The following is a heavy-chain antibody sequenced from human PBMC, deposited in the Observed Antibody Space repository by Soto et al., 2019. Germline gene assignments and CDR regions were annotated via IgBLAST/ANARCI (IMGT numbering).Heavy chain of an antibody. D-gene: IGHD3-22*01. Sequence: SVKGSCRASGGTFSSYASSWVRQAAGQGLEWRGGIIPIFGTANYAQKFQCRVTITADESTSTAYMELSSLRSEDTAVYYCARERVGGAYYYDSSGYANDAFDIWGQGTMVTVSS. CDR1: GGTFSSYA. V-gene: IGHV1-69*13. CDR3: ARERVGGAYYYDSSGYANDAFDI. CDR2: IIPIFGTA. J-gene: IGHJ3*02.